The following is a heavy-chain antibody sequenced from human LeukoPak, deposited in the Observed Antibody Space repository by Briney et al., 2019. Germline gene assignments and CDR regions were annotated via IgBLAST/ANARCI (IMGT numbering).Heavy chain of an antibody. V-gene: IGHV4-34*01. CDR2: IRHSGST. Sequence: SETLSLTCDVSGGSFNDYYWSWIRQAPGKGLEWIGEIRHSGSTNYNPSLKGRVTISIDTSKNQFSLRLSSVTAADTAVYYCARGAAGYSYGWGQGTLVTVSS. CDR1: GGSFNDYY. CDR3: ARGAAGYSYG. D-gene: IGHD5-18*01. J-gene: IGHJ4*02.